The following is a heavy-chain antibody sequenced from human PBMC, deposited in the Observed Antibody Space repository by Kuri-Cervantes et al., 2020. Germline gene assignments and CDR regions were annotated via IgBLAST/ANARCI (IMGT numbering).Heavy chain of an antibody. CDR2: ISYDGSNK. J-gene: IGHJ5*02. CDR3: PREDSSSWYSRNCFDP. CDR1: GFTFSSYA. V-gene: IGHV3-30-3*01. Sequence: GESLQISCAASGFTFSSYAMHWVRQAPGKGLEWVAVISYDGSNKYYADSVKGRFTISRDNSKNTLYLQMNSLRAEDTAVYYCPREDSSSWYSRNCFDPWGQGTLVTVSS. D-gene: IGHD6-13*01.